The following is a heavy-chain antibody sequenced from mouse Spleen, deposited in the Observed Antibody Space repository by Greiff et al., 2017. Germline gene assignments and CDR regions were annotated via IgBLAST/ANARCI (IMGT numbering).Heavy chain of an antibody. Sequence: LVESGAELARPGASVKMSCKASGYTFTSYTMHWVKQRPGQGLEWIGYINPSSGYTKYNQKFKDKATLTADKSSSTAYMQLSSLTSEDSAVYYYAHSSRPVMDYWGQGTSVTVSS. CDR3: AHSSRPVMDY. V-gene: IGHV1-4*01. J-gene: IGHJ4*01. D-gene: IGHD3-1*01. CDR1: GYTFTSYT. CDR2: INPSSGYT.